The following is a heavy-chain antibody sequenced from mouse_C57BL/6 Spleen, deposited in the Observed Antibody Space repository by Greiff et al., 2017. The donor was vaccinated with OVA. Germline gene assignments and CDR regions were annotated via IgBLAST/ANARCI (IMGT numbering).Heavy chain of an antibody. CDR3: ARPFYYGNEGGFAY. Sequence: EVQLQQSGPELVKPGASVKIPCKASGYTFTDYNMDWVKQSHGKSLEWIGDINPNNGGTIYNQKFKGKATLTVDKSSSTAYMELRSLTSEDTAVYYCARPFYYGNEGGFAYWGKGTLVTVSA. D-gene: IGHD2-1*01. CDR1: GYTFTDYN. CDR2: INPNNGGT. J-gene: IGHJ3*01. V-gene: IGHV1-18*01.